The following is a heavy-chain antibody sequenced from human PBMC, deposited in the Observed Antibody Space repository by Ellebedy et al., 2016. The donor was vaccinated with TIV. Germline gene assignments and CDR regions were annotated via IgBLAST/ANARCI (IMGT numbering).Heavy chain of an antibody. V-gene: IGHV3-30*04. CDR2: ISYDGSNK. CDR1: GFTFSNYY. CDR3: ARDSVNYGFLNWFDP. Sequence: GGSLRLSXPASGFTFSNYYMHWVRQAPGKGLEWVAVISYDGSNKYYADSVKGRFTISRDNSKNTLYLQMNSLRAEDTAVYYCARDSVNYGFLNWFDPWGQGTLVTVSS. D-gene: IGHD3-10*01. J-gene: IGHJ5*02.